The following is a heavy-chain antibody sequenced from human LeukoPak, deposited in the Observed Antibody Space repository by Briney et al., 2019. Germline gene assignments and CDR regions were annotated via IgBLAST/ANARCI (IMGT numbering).Heavy chain of an antibody. CDR3: ARSSRSYYYYYMDV. CDR2: IIPILDTA. CDR1: GGTFSSYA. V-gene: IGHV1-69*01. Sequence: ASVKVSCKASGGTFSSYAISWVRQAPGQGLEWMGGIIPILDTANYAQKFQGRVTITADESTSTAYMELSSLRSEDTAVYYCARSSRSYYYYYMDVWGKGTTVTISS. J-gene: IGHJ6*03.